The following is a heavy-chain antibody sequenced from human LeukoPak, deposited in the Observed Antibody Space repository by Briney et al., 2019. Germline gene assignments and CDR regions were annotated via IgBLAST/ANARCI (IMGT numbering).Heavy chain of an antibody. D-gene: IGHD1-26*01. CDR3: ARESILSGSYYSFDY. V-gene: IGHV3-74*01. CDR2: INSDGSST. J-gene: IGHJ4*02. Sequence: GGSLRLSCAASGFTFSSYAMSWVRQAPGKGLVWVSRINSDGSSTSYADSVKGRFTISRDNAKNTLYLQMNSLRAEDTAVYYCARESILSGSYYSFDYWGQGTLVTVSS. CDR1: GFTFSSYA.